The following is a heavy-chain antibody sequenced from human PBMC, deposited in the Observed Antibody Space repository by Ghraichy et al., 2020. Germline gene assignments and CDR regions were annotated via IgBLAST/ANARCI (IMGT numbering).Heavy chain of an antibody. CDR2: MNPNSGNT. V-gene: IGHV1-8*01. CDR1: GYTITSYD. J-gene: IGHJ6*02. Sequence: ASVKVSCKASGYTITSYDINWVRQATGQGLEWMGWMNPNSGNTGYAQKFQGRVTMTRNTSISTAYMELSSLRSEDTAVYYCARFGGSGSYEDLRYYYGMDVWGQGTTVTVSS. CDR3: ARFGGSGSYEDLRYYYGMDV. D-gene: IGHD3-10*01.